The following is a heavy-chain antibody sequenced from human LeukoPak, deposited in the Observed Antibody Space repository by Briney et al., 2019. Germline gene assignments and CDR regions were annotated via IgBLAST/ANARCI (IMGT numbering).Heavy chain of an antibody. CDR3: AKDVDGYNYGYFQH. J-gene: IGHJ1*01. Sequence: GGSLRLSCAASGFTFDDYAMHWVRQAPGKGLEWVSGISWNSGSIGYADSVKGRFTISRDNAKNSLYLQMNSLRPEEPALYCGAKDVDGYNYGYFQHWGQGTLVTVSS. CDR1: GFTFDDYA. CDR2: ISWNSGSI. D-gene: IGHD5-24*01. V-gene: IGHV3-9*01.